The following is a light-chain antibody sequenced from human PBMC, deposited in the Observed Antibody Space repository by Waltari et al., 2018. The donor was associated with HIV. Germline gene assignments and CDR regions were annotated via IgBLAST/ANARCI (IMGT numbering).Light chain of an antibody. CDR2: DDT. J-gene: IGLJ3*02. V-gene: IGLV3-10*01. CDR1: ALPKKY. CDR3: DSTDSSVDHRGV. Sequence: SSELTQPPSVSVSPGQTARITCSGDALPKKYAYWYQKRSGQAPVLVIYDDTKRPSGIPERFSGSSSGTMATLTISGAQVEDEADYYCDSTDSSVDHRGVFGRGTKVTVL.